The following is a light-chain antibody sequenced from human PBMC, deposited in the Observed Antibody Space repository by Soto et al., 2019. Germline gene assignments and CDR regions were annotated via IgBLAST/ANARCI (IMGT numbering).Light chain of an antibody. CDR3: SSYTSSSTLEV. V-gene: IGLV2-14*01. CDR2: DVS. J-gene: IGLJ1*01. CDR1: SSDVGGYNY. Sequence: QSALTQPASVSGSPGQSITISCTETSSDVGGYNYVSWYQQRPGKAPKPMIYDVSNRPSGVSNRFSGSKSGNTASLTISGLQAEDEADYYCSSYTSSSTLEVFGTGTKVTV.